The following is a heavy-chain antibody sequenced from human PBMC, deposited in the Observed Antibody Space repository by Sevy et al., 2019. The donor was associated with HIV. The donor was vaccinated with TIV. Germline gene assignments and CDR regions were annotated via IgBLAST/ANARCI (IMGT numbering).Heavy chain of an antibody. V-gene: IGHV3-48*02. D-gene: IGHD3-3*01. Sequence: GGSLRLSCAASGFTFSSYSMIWVRQAPGKGLEWVSYISSSSSTIYYADSVKGRFTISRDNAKNSLYLQMNSLRDEDTAVYYCARDSTYYDFWSGGFDAYYFDYWGQGTLVTVSS. CDR1: GFTFSSYS. J-gene: IGHJ4*02. CDR2: ISSSSSTI. CDR3: ARDSTYYDFWSGGFDAYYFDY.